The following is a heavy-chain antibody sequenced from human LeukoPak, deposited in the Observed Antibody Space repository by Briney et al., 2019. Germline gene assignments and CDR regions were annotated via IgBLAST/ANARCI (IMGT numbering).Heavy chain of an antibody. CDR1: GYIFTGYY. CDR2: INPNSGGT. J-gene: IGHJ6*03. D-gene: IGHD3-22*01. Sequence: ASVKVSCKASGYIFTGYYMHWVRQAPGQGLEWMGWINPNSGGTNYAQKFQGRVTMTRDTSISTAYMELSRLRSDDTAVYYCASGYYDSSGSYYYYYYMDVWGKGTTVTVSS. CDR3: ASGYYDSSGSYYYYYYMDV. V-gene: IGHV1-2*02.